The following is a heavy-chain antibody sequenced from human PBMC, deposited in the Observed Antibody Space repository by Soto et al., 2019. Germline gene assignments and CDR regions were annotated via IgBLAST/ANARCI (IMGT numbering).Heavy chain of an antibody. J-gene: IGHJ6*03. V-gene: IGHV3-7*01. D-gene: IGHD4-17*01. CDR2: IKQDGSEK. CDR1: GFTFSSYW. Sequence: GSLRISCAASGFTFSSYWMSWVRQAPGKGLEWVANIKQDGSEKYYVDSVKGRFTISRDNAKNSLYLQMNSLRAEDTAVYYCARGSADYGDYGGDYYYYYMDVWGKGTTVTVSS. CDR3: ARGSADYGDYGGDYYYYYMDV.